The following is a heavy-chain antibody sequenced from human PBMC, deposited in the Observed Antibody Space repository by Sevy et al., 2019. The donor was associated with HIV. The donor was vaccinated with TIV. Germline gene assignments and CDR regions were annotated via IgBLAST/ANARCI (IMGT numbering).Heavy chain of an antibody. V-gene: IGHV3-23*01. CDR1: GFTFITYA. CDR2: IYGSGGAT. J-gene: IGHJ3*02. CDR3: AGECYDSSGSFDAFDI. D-gene: IGHD3-22*01. Sequence: GGSLRLSCKPSGFTFITYAMNWVRQAPGKGLEWVSTIYGSGGATYYADSVKGRFTISRDNSKNTLYLQMNSLRTDDSAVYYCAGECYDSSGSFDAFDIWGQGTMVTVSS.